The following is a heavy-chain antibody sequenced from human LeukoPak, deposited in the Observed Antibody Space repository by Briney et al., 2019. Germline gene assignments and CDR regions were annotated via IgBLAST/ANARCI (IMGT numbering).Heavy chain of an antibody. CDR3: ARDGRYGYYYYGMDV. V-gene: IGHV1-46*01. J-gene: IGHJ6*02. CDR2: INPSGGST. D-gene: IGHD3-9*01. Sequence: ASVTVSCKASGYTFTSYYMHWVRQAPGQGLEWMGIINPSGGSTSYAQKFQGRVTMTRDTSTSTVYMELSSLRSEDTAVYYCARDGRYGYYYYGMDVWGQGTTVTVSS. CDR1: GYTFTSYY.